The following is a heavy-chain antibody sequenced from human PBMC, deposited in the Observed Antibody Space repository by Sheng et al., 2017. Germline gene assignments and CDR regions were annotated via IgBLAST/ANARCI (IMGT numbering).Heavy chain of an antibody. D-gene: IGHD3-10*01. J-gene: IGHJ6*02. CDR3: GRGSGYSYAMYYGMDV. V-gene: IGHV3-9*01. CDR2: LSWNSGSI. CDR1: GFAFDDYA. Sequence: EVQLVESGGGLVQSGRSLRLSCTASGFAFDDYAMHWVRQAPGKGLEWVSGLSWNSGSIGYADSVKGRFTISRDNAKNSLYLQMNSLRAEDTALYYCGRGSGYSYAMYYGMDVWGQGTTVTVSS.